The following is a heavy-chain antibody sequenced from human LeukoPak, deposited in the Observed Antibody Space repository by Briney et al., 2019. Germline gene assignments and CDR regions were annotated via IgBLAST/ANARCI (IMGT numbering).Heavy chain of an antibody. CDR3: AKERDIVGRSIGMDV. Sequence: PGRSLRLSCAASGFTFSSYGMHWVRQAPGKGLEWVAVISYGGSNKYYADSVKGRFTISRDNSKNTLYLQMNSLRAEDTAVYYCAKERDIVGRSIGMDVGGQGTTVTVSS. CDR1: GFTFSSYG. V-gene: IGHV3-30*18. D-gene: IGHD2-15*01. CDR2: ISYGGSNK. J-gene: IGHJ6*02.